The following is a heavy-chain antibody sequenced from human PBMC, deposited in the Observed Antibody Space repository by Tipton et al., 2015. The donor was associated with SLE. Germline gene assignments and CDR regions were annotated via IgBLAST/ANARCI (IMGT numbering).Heavy chain of an antibody. J-gene: IGHJ3*02. CDR1: GGSISGDDYY. Sequence: TLSLTCTVSGGSISGDDYYWSWIRQHPGMGLEWIGHKSYRGSTHSNPSLRSRVTISVDTSKNQFSLKLNSVTAADTAMYYCARSEYSAYDFLAFDIWGQGTLVTVSS. CDR2: KSYRGST. D-gene: IGHD5-12*01. CDR3: ARSEYSAYDFLAFDI. V-gene: IGHV4-31*03.